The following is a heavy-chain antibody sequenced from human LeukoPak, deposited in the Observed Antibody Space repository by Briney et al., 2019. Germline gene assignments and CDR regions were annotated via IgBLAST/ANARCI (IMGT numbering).Heavy chain of an antibody. CDR3: ARRSTVTTFDY. D-gene: IGHD4-17*01. CDR2: IYHSGRT. Sequence: SETLSLTCAVSGGSITSSNWWSWVRQPPGKGLEWIGEIYHSGRTNYNPSLKSRVTMSVDKSKNQFSLKLNSVTAADTAVYYCARRSTVTTFDYWGQGTLVTVSS. J-gene: IGHJ4*02. V-gene: IGHV4-4*02. CDR1: GGSITSSNW.